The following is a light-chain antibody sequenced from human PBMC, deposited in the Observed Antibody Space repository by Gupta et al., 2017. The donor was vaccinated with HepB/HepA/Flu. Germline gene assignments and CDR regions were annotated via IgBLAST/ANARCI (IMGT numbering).Light chain of an antibody. J-gene: IGKJ4*01. CDR3: QQFYSIPVT. Sequence: DIVMTQSPDSLAVSLGGRATINCKPSRSVLYPSNNKNHLAWYQQKSGQPPKLLIYWASTRESGVPDRFSGSGSGTDFTLTISSLQAEDVAVYFCQQFYSIPVTFGGGTKVEIK. V-gene: IGKV4-1*01. CDR1: RSVLYPSNNKNH. CDR2: WAS.